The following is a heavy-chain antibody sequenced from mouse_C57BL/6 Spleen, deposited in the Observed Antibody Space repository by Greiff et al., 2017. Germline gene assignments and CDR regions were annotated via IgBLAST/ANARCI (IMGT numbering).Heavy chain of an antibody. J-gene: IGHJ2*01. Sequence: EVKLLESGPGLVKPSQSLSLTCSVTGYSITSGYYWNWIRQFPGNKLEWMGYISYDGSNNYNPSLKNRISITRDTSKNQFFLKLNSVTTEDTATYYCARDLPDYPFDYWGQGTTLTVSS. CDR2: ISYDGSN. CDR3: ARDLPDYPFDY. V-gene: IGHV3-6*01. CDR1: GYSITSGYY. D-gene: IGHD2-4*01.